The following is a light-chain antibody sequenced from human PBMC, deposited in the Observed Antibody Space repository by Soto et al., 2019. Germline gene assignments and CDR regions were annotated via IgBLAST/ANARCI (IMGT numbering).Light chain of an antibody. CDR3: CSYAATFAV. J-gene: IGLJ3*02. CDR2: EGT. Sequence: QSALTQPASVSGSPRQSITISCIGTSSDFGTYNLFSWYQQHPGKAPKLIIYEGTKRPSGVSNRFSGSKSGNTASLTVSGLQAEDEADYFCCSYAATFAVFGGGTKLTVL. V-gene: IGLV2-23*01. CDR1: SSDFGTYNL.